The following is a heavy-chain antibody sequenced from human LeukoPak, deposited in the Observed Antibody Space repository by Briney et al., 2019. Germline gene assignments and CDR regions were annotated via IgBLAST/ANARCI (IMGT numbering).Heavy chain of an antibody. CDR3: ARRAIFEGPFDY. Sequence: PSETLSLTCAVSGYSISSGYYWGWIRQPPGKRLEWIGSIYHSGSTYYNPSLKSRVTISVDTSKNQFSLKLSSVTAADTAVYYCARRAIFEGPFDYWGQGTLVTVSS. V-gene: IGHV4-38-2*01. D-gene: IGHD3-3*01. CDR1: GYSISSGYY. CDR2: IYHSGST. J-gene: IGHJ4*02.